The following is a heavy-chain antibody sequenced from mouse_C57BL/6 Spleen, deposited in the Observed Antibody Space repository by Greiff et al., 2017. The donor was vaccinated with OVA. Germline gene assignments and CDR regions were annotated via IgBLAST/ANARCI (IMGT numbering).Heavy chain of an antibody. J-gene: IGHJ2*01. D-gene: IGHD1-1*01. CDR2: IFPGSGST. CDR1: GYTFTDYY. V-gene: IGHV1-75*01. Sequence: VQLQQSGPELVKPGASVKISCKASGYTFTDYYINWVKQRPGQGLEWIGWIFPGSGSTSYNETFKGKATLTVDKSSSTAYMLLSSLTSEDSAVYFCARERDYGSSYFDSWGQGTTLTVSS. CDR3: ARERDYGSSYFDS.